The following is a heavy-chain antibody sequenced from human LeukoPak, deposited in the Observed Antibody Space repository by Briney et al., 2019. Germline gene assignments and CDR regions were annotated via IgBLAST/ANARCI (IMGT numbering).Heavy chain of an antibody. CDR3: ARDGYHGSGSYDY. CDR1: GGSLSSLY. D-gene: IGHD3-10*01. V-gene: IGHV4-59*12. Sequence: SEPLSLTCSVPGGSLSSLYWSWLRQPPGKGLEWFGYIYYTGSTNYNPSLKSRVTMFVDMSKNQFSLRLSSVTAADTAVYYCARDGYHGSGSYDYWGQGTLVTVSS. J-gene: IGHJ4*02. CDR2: IYYTGST.